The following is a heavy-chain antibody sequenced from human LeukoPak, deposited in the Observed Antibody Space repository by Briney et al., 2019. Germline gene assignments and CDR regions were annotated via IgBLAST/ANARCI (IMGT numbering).Heavy chain of an antibody. Sequence: GGSLRLSCAASGFTFSSYSMNWVSQAPGKGLEWVSSISSSSSYIYYADSVKGRFTISRDNAKNSLYLQMNCLRAEDRAVYYCARAHYYDSSGYYYDVTWGQGTLVTVSS. J-gene: IGHJ5*02. CDR1: GFTFSSYS. D-gene: IGHD3-22*01. CDR2: ISSSSSYI. CDR3: ARAHYYDSSGYYYDVT. V-gene: IGHV3-21*01.